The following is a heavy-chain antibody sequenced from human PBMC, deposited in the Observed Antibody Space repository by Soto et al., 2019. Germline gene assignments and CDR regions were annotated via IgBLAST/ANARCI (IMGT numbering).Heavy chain of an antibody. J-gene: IGHJ5*02. CDR2: ISAYNGNT. CDR3: ARHRLPLEWLDYNWFDP. D-gene: IGHD3-3*01. CDR1: GYTFTSYG. Sequence: ASVKVSCKASGYTFTSYGISCVRQAPGQGLEWMGWISAYNGNTNYAQKLQGRVTMTTDTSTSTAYMELRSLRSDDTAVYYCARHRLPLEWLDYNWFDPWGQGTLVTVSS. V-gene: IGHV1-18*01.